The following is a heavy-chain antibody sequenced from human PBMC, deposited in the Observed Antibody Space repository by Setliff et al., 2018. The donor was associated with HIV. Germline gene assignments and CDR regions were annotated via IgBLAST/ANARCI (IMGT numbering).Heavy chain of an antibody. V-gene: IGHV1-69*13. CDR1: GDTYRNYA. CDR3: ARGWGSPRDSQVRYISLDH. Sequence: GASVKVSCKASGDTYRNYAVNWVRQAPGHGLEWMGAISRFFNTTTYAHNFQGRVTITADESTSTGYMELRSLRSDDTAVYFCARGWGSPRDSQVRYISLDHWGQGSLVTVS. J-gene: IGHJ4*02. CDR2: ISRFFNTT. D-gene: IGHD3-16*01.